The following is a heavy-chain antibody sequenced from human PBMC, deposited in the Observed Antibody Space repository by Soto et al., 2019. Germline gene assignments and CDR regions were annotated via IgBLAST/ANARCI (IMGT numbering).Heavy chain of an antibody. CDR2: ISNSFSDGNT. Sequence: EVQLLESGGGLVQPGGSLRLSCAASGFTFSNYAMDWVRQAPGKGLEWVSAISNSFSDGNTHYADSVKGRFTISRDNDKNKVLWEINRRRAENTAVYYWAKVFSPEGGTSFDHGGQGTLVTVPS. J-gene: IGHJ4*02. CDR3: AKVFSPEGGTSFDH. V-gene: IGHV3-23*01. CDR1: GFTFSNYA. D-gene: IGHD1-1*01.